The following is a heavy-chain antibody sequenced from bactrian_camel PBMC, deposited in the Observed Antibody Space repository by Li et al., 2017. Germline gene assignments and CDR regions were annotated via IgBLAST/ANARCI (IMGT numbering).Heavy chain of an antibody. CDR2: INSGGSP. V-gene: IGHV3S40*01. CDR1: GFTFSSYS. D-gene: IGHD3*01. J-gene: IGHJ4*01. Sequence: DVQLVESGGGSVQTGGSLRLSCAASGFTFSSYSMSWVRQAPGKGLEWVSAINSGGSPGYADSIHDRFTISRDNAKNTLYLQLNSLRTEDTAMYYCVKGWGVQALQARGTQVTVS.